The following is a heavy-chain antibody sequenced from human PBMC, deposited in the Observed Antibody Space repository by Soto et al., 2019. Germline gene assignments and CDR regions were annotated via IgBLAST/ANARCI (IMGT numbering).Heavy chain of an antibody. CDR3: ARGYYDILTGYYDIFDY. J-gene: IGHJ4*02. CDR1: GGSFSGYY. Sequence: PSETLSLTCAVYGGSFSGYYWSWIRQPPGKGLEWIGEINHSGSTNYNPSLKSRVTISVDTSKNQFSLKLSSVTAADTAVYYCARGYYDILTGYYDIFDYWGQGTLVTVSS. CDR2: INHSGST. V-gene: IGHV4-34*01. D-gene: IGHD3-9*01.